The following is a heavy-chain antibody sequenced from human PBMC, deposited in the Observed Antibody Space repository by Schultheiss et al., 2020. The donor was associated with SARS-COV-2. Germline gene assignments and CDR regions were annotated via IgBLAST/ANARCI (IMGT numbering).Heavy chain of an antibody. D-gene: IGHD4-11*01. J-gene: IGHJ5*02. V-gene: IGHV3-66*01. CDR1: GFTVSSNY. CDR2: IYSGGST. CDR3: ARTKGRTTVTYATNWFDP. Sequence: GGSLRLSCAASGFTVSSNYMSWVRQAPGKGLEWVSVIYSGGSTYYADSVKGRFTISRDNSKNTLYLQMNSLRAEDTAVYYCARTKGRTTVTYATNWFDPWGQGTLVTVSS.